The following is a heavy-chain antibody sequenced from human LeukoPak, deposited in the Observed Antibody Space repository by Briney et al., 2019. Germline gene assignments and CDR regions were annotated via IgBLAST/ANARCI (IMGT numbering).Heavy chain of an antibody. D-gene: IGHD2/OR15-2a*01. Sequence: PGGSLRLSCAASGFTFSSYAMSWVRQAPGKGLEWVSAISGSGGSTYHADSVKGRFTISRDNSKNTLYLQMNSLRAEDTAVYYCAKDLLAASLYYFDYWGQGTLVTVSS. CDR2: ISGSGGST. CDR1: GFTFSSYA. J-gene: IGHJ4*02. CDR3: AKDLLAASLYYFDY. V-gene: IGHV3-23*01.